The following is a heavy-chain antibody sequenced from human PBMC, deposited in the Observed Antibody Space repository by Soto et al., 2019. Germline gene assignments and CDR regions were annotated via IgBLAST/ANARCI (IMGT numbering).Heavy chain of an antibody. D-gene: IGHD3-22*01. CDR3: ARDRGPYYYDSSGYCAFDI. J-gene: IGHJ3*02. Sequence: PSETLSLSCTVSGGSISSGGHYWSWIRQHPGKGLEWIGYIYYSGSTYYNPSLKSRVTISVDTSKNQFSLKLSSVTAADTAVYYCARDRGPYYYDSSGYCAFDIWGQGTMVTVSS. V-gene: IGHV4-31*03. CDR2: IYYSGST. CDR1: GGSISSGGHY.